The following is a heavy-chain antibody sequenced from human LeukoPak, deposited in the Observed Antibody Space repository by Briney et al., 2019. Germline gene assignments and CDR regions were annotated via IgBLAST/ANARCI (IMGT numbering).Heavy chain of an antibody. D-gene: IGHD5-12*01. CDR2: ISGSGGST. CDR3: AKDRGDSGYMEFDY. CDR1: GFTFSSCA. Sequence: PGGSLRLSCAASGFTFSSCAMSWVRQAPGKGLEWVSAISGSGGSTYYADSVKGRFTISRDNSKNTLYLQMNSLRAEDTAVYYCAKDRGDSGYMEFDYWGQGTLVTVSS. J-gene: IGHJ4*02. V-gene: IGHV3-23*01.